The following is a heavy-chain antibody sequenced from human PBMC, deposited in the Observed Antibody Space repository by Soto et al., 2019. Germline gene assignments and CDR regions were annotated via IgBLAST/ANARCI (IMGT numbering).Heavy chain of an antibody. Sequence: EVQLLESGGGLVRPGGSLRLSCAASGFTFSSYAMSWVRQAPGKGLEWVSAISGSGGSTYYADSVKGRFTISRDNSKNTLYLQMNSLRAEDTAVYYCAKDPAGGYYYYMDVWGKGTTVTVSS. CDR1: GFTFSSYA. CDR2: ISGSGGST. D-gene: IGHD1-26*01. J-gene: IGHJ6*03. V-gene: IGHV3-23*01. CDR3: AKDPAGGYYYYMDV.